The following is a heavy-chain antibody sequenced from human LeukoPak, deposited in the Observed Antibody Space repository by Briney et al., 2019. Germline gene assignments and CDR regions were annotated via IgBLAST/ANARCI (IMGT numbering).Heavy chain of an antibody. CDR1: SGSLSGYY. CDR2: ITHSGSP. V-gene: IGHV4-34*01. CDR3: ARGVDL. J-gene: IGHJ2*01. Sequence: SETPSLTCGVSSGSLSGYYWRWIRQPPGGGLEWLGEITHSGSPNYNPSLKSRVTISGDTSKKQFSLNLKSVTAADTGVHYCARGVDLWGRGTPVTVSS.